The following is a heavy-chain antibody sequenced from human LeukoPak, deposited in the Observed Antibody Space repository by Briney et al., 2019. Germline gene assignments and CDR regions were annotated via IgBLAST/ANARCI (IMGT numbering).Heavy chain of an antibody. CDR2: ITGSGGNT. D-gene: IGHD3-16*01. V-gene: IGHV3-23*01. Sequence: AGGSLRLXCATSGLTFSSYALTWVRQAPGKGLQSVSSITGSGGNTYYAASVKGRFTMSRDNSKNTLYLQMNSLRAEDTAVYYCTKDPNGDYVGAFDFWGQGTMVTVSS. CDR3: TKDPNGDYVGAFDF. J-gene: IGHJ3*01. CDR1: GLTFSSYA.